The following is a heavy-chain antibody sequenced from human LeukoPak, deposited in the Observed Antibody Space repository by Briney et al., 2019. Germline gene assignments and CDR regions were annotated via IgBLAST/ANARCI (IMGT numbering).Heavy chain of an antibody. J-gene: IGHJ4*02. CDR1: GDSVSSYY. D-gene: IGHD1-26*01. CDR2: IYTSGGT. CDR3: ARAPIGSHLDY. V-gene: IGHV4-4*07. Sequence: SETLSLTCTVSGDSVSSYYWSWIRQPAGKGLEWIGRIYTSGGTSYNPSLTSRVTISLDTSRNQFSLKVTSLTAADTAVYYCARAPIGSHLDYWGPGTLVTVSS.